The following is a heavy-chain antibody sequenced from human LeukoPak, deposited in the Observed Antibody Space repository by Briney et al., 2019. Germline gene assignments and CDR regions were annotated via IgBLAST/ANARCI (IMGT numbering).Heavy chain of an antibody. V-gene: IGHV1-18*01. CDR2: ISAYNGNT. D-gene: IGHD2-2*01. Sequence: ASVKVSCKASGYTFTSYGISWVRQAPGQGLEWMGWISAYNGNTNYAQKLQGRVTMTTDTSTSTAYMELRSLRSDDTAVYYCARERCSSTSCLSNWFDPWGQGTLVTVSS. CDR3: ARERCSSTSCLSNWFDP. J-gene: IGHJ5*02. CDR1: GYTFTSYG.